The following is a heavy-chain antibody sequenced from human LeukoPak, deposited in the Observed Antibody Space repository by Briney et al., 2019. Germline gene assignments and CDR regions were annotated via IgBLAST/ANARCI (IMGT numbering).Heavy chain of an antibody. CDR3: AGARYDFSSFDP. J-gene: IGHJ5*02. Sequence: PSETLSLTCAVSGGSISSGGYSWSWIRQPPGKGLEWIGYIYHSGSTYYNPSLKSRVTISVDRSKNQFSLKLSSVTAADTAVYYCAGARYDFSSFDPWGQGTLVTVSS. CDR2: IYHSGST. D-gene: IGHD3-3*01. CDR1: GGSISSGGYS. V-gene: IGHV4-30-2*01.